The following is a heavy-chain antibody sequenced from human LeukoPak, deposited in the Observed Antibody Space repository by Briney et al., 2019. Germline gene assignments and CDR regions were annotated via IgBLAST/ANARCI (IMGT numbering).Heavy chain of an antibody. CDR1: GYTFTSYG. Sequence: ASVKVSCKASGYTFTSYGISWVRQAPGQGLEWMGWISAYNGNTNYAQKLQGRVTMTTDTPTSTAYMELRSLRSDDTAVYYCARVGIVVVPAAPDVWGKGTTVTVSS. V-gene: IGHV1-18*01. J-gene: IGHJ6*04. D-gene: IGHD2-2*01. CDR3: ARVGIVVVPAAPDV. CDR2: ISAYNGNT.